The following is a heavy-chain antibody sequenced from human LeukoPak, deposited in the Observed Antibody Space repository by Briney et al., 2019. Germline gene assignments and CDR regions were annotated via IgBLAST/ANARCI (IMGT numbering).Heavy chain of an antibody. D-gene: IGHD3-10*01. V-gene: IGHV3-72*01. CDR2: TRNKANSHTT. CDR3: ARGTMVRGVISYYGMDV. CDR1: GFTFSDHY. Sequence: GGSLRLSCAASGFTFSDHYMDWVRQAPGKGLEWVGRTRNKANSHTTEYAASVKGRFTISRDDSKNSLYLQMNSLKTEDTAVYYCARGTMVRGVISYYGMDVWGQGTTVTVSS. J-gene: IGHJ6*02.